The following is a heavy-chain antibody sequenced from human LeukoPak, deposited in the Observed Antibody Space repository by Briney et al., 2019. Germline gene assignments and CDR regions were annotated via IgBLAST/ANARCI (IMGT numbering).Heavy chain of an antibody. V-gene: IGHV1-2*06. J-gene: IGHJ4*02. CDR3: ARDKGSSGWYYFDY. CDR1: GYTFTGYY. CDR2: INPNSGDT. D-gene: IGHD6-19*01. Sequence: ASVKVSCKASGYTFTGYYMHWVRQAPGQGLEWMGRINPNSGDTSYAQKFQGRVTMTRDTSISTVYMELSRLRSDDTAVYYCARDKGSSGWYYFDYWGQGTLVTVSS.